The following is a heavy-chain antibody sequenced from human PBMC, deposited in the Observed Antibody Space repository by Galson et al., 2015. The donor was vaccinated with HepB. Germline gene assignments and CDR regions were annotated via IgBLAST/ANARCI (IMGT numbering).Heavy chain of an antibody. CDR2: ISSSSSTI. Sequence: SLRLSCAASGFTFSSYSMNWVRQAPGKGLEWVSYISSSSSTIYYADSVKGRFTISRDNAKNSLYLQMNSLRDEDTAVYYCARGLGYYYYDSSGHYFDYWGQGTLVTVSS. V-gene: IGHV3-48*02. CDR1: GFTFSSYS. J-gene: IGHJ4*02. CDR3: ARGLGYYYYDSSGHYFDY. D-gene: IGHD3-22*01.